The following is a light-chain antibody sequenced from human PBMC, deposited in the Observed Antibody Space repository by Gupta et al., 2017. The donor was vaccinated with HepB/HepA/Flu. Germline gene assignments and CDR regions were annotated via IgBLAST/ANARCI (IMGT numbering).Light chain of an antibody. Sequence: QSALTQPASVSGSPGQSITISCTGTRSDIRAYNYVSWYQQHPDKAPKLIIYDVSDRPSGVSNRFSGSTFGYTASLTISGLQAEDEADYYCSSYTNTSALLFGGGTKLTVL. CDR2: DVS. CDR3: SSYTNTSALL. V-gene: IGLV2-14*03. J-gene: IGLJ3*02. CDR1: RSDIRAYNY.